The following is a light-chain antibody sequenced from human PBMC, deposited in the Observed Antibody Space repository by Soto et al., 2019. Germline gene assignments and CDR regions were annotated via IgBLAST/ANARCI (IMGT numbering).Light chain of an antibody. J-gene: IGLJ2*01. CDR2: GNS. Sequence: QSVLTQPPSVSGAPGQRVTISCTGNSSNIGAGYDVHWYQHLPGTAPKLLIYGNSNRPSGVPDRFSGSKSGTSASLAITGLQAEDEADYYCQSYDSSLSAVFGGGTKVTVL. CDR1: SSNIGAGYD. V-gene: IGLV1-40*01. CDR3: QSYDSSLSAV.